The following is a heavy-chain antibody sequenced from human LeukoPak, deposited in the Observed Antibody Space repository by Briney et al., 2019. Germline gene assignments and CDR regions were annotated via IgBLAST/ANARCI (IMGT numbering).Heavy chain of an antibody. D-gene: IGHD4-23*01. J-gene: IGHJ4*02. CDR1: GGTFISYA. Sequence: SVKVSCKASGGTFISYAISWVRQAPGQGLEWMGGIIPIFGTANYAQKFQGRVTITADESTSTAYMELSSLRSEDTAVYYCARQYGGKNHIDYWGQGTLVTVSS. CDR2: IIPIFGTA. V-gene: IGHV1-69*13. CDR3: ARQYGGKNHIDY.